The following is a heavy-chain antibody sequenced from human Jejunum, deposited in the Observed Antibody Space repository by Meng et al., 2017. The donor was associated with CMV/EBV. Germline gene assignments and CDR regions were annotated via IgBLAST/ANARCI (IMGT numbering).Heavy chain of an antibody. V-gene: IGHV3-30*02. D-gene: IGHD3-3*01. Sequence: GFNFSVSGMHWVRQAPGKGLEWVAFIWFDGNTKNFADSVKGRFTISRDNSKNTLYLQMNSLRPGDTATYFCAKDKGLRYLEWSVVRGQGTLVTVSS. J-gene: IGHJ4*02. CDR2: IWFDGNTK. CDR1: GFNFSVSG. CDR3: AKDKGLRYLEWSVV.